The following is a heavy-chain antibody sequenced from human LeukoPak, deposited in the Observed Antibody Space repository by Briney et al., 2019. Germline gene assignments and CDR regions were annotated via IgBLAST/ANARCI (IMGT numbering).Heavy chain of an antibody. D-gene: IGHD2-2*02. Sequence: GGSLRLSYAASGFTFSSYAMSWVRQAPGKGLEWVSAISGSGGSTYYAHSVKGRFTISRDNSKNTLYLQMNSLRAEDTTVYYCAKEQGYCSSASCYNGLDYWGQGTLVTVSS. J-gene: IGHJ4*02. V-gene: IGHV3-23*01. CDR2: ISGSGGST. CDR3: AKEQGYCSSASCYNGLDY. CDR1: GFTFSSYA.